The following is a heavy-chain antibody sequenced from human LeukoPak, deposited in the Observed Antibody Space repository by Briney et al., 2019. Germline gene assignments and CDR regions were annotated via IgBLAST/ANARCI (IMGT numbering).Heavy chain of an antibody. Sequence: SQTLSLTCTVSGGSISSGGYYWSWIRQHPGKGLEWIGNIYYSGSTYYNPSLKSRVTISVDTSKNQFSLKLSSVTAADTAVYYCARTPWPRYCSSTSCYTGGVYFDYWGQGTLFTVSS. CDR2: IYYSGST. V-gene: IGHV4-31*03. D-gene: IGHD2-2*02. J-gene: IGHJ4*02. CDR3: ARTPWPRYCSSTSCYTGGVYFDY. CDR1: GGSISSGGYY.